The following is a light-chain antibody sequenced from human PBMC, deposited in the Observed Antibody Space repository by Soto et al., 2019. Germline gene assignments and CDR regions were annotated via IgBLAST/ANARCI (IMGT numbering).Light chain of an antibody. Sequence: ETVMTQSPATLSVSPGERTTLSCRASQSVSGDLAWYQQKPGQAPRLLIYGASTRATGIPARFSGSGSGTEFTLTISSLQSEDFAVYYCQQYGNWPLTFGQGTRLEMK. CDR3: QQYGNWPLT. V-gene: IGKV3-15*01. J-gene: IGKJ5*01. CDR2: GAS. CDR1: QSVSGD.